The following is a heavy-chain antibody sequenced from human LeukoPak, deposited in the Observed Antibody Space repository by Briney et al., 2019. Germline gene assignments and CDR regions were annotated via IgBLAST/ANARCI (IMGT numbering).Heavy chain of an antibody. V-gene: IGHV1-8*01. Sequence: GASVKVSCKASGYTFASYDVNWVRQATGQGLEWMGWINPNSGNTDSAQKFQGRVTMTRNTSISTAYMELSSLRSEDTAVYYCARSAPYYDILTGLYYWGQGTLVTVSS. D-gene: IGHD3-9*01. J-gene: IGHJ4*02. CDR1: GYTFASYD. CDR3: ARSAPYYDILTGLYY. CDR2: INPNSGNT.